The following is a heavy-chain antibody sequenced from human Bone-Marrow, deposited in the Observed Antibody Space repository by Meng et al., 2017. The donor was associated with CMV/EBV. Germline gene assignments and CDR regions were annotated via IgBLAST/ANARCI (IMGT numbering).Heavy chain of an antibody. Sequence: ASVKVSCKASGYTFNTYGIDWVRQAPGQGLEWMGIINPSGGSATYAQKFQGRVTMTRDTSTSTLFMDLSSLRSEDTAVYYCARQAPPGGMDVWGQGTTVTVSS. CDR1: GYTFNTYG. CDR3: ARQAPPGGMDV. V-gene: IGHV1-46*02. J-gene: IGHJ6*02. CDR2: INPSGGSA.